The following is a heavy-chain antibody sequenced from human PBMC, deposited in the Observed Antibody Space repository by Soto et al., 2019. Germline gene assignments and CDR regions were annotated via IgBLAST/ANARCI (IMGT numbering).Heavy chain of an antibody. D-gene: IGHD2-15*01. CDR2: INHSGST. Sequence: QVQLQQWGAGLLKPSETLSLTCAVYGGSFSGYYWSWIRQPPGKGLEWMGEINHSGSTNYNPSLKSRVTISVDTSKNQFSLKLSSVTAADTAVYYCAIAGRSLLRYYFDYWGQGTLVTVSS. CDR1: GGSFSGYY. J-gene: IGHJ4*02. CDR3: AIAGRSLLRYYFDY. V-gene: IGHV4-34*01.